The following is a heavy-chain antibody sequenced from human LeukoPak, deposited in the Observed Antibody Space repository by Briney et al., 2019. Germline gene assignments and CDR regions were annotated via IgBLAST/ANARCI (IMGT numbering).Heavy chain of an antibody. D-gene: IGHD3-22*01. CDR1: GGTFTSYA. J-gene: IGHJ5*02. CDR2: IIPIFGTA. V-gene: IGHV1-69*13. Sequence: SVKVSCKASGGTFTSYAISWVRQAPGQGLEWMGGIIPIFGTANYAQKFQGRVTITADESTSTAYMELSSLRSEDTAVYYCARRLETYYYDSSGYSWFDPWGQGTLVTVSS. CDR3: ARRLETYYYDSSGYSWFDP.